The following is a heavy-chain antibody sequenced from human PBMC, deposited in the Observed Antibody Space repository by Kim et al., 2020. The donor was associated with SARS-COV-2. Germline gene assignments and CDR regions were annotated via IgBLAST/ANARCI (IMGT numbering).Heavy chain of an antibody. V-gene: IGHV3-21*04. D-gene: IGHD3-22*01. CDR3: ARAPENYDSLYGIDY. J-gene: IGHJ4*02. CDR2: ISSSSSYI. Sequence: GGSLRLSCAASGFTFSSYSMNWVRQAPGKGLEWVSSISSSSSYIYYADSVKGRFTISRDNAKNSLYLQMNSLRAEDTAVYYCARAPENYDSLYGIDYWGQGTLVTVSS. CDR1: GFTFSSYS.